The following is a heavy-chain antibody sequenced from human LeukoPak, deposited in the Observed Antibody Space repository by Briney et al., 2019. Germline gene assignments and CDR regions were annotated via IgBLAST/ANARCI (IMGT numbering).Heavy chain of an antibody. Sequence: SETLSLTCTVSGGSISNYYWSWIRQPAGKGLEWLGLIYAGGGTNYNPSLKGRGTMSVDTSKNQFSLRVTSMTAADTAVYYCARKAGGINYGYDYFDSWGQGILVTVSS. V-gene: IGHV4-4*07. CDR3: ARKAGGINYGYDYFDS. CDR1: GGSISNYY. D-gene: IGHD5-18*01. CDR2: IYAGGGT. J-gene: IGHJ4*02.